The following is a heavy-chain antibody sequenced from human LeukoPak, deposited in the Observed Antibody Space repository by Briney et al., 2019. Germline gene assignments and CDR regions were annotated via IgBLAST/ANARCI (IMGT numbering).Heavy chain of an antibody. J-gene: IGHJ6*02. V-gene: IGHV3-48*04. CDR2: ISSTTSTI. Sequence: GGSLRLSCAASGFTFSTYGMNWVRQAPGKGLEWISYISSTTSTIYYADSVKGRFTISRDNAKNSLYLQMNSLRAEDTAVYYCARAGYYDILTGYYNHYYYGMDVWGQGTTVTVSS. CDR3: ARAGYYDILTGYYNHYYYGMDV. D-gene: IGHD3-9*01. CDR1: GFTFSTYG.